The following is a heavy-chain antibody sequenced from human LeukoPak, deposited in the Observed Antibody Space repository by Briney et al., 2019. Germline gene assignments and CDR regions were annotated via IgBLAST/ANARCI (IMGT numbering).Heavy chain of an antibody. Sequence: GESLKISCKGSGYSFTNYWIGWVRQMPGKGLEWMGIIYPGDSDTRYSPSFQGQVTMSADESISTAYLQWSTLKASDTAIYYCTIRYSGSYNDYWGQGTLVTVSS. CDR3: TIRYSGSYNDY. V-gene: IGHV5-51*01. CDR2: IYPGDSDT. CDR1: GYSFTNYW. J-gene: IGHJ4*02. D-gene: IGHD1-26*01.